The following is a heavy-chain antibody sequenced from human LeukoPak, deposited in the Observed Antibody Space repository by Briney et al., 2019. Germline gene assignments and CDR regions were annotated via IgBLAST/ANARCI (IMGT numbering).Heavy chain of an antibody. CDR2: ITRSSSAK. CDR3: TRDQEESDY. CDR1: GFTFSSYS. Sequence: GGSLRLSCVASGFTFSSYSMNWVRQAPGKGLEWVSYITRSSSAKFYADSVKGRFTISRDNAENLLYLQMNSLRAEDTAVYYCTRDQEESDYWGQGTLVTVSS. V-gene: IGHV3-48*01. J-gene: IGHJ4*02.